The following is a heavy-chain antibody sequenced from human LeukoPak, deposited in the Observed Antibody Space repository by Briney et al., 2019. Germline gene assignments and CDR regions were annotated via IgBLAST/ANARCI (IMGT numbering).Heavy chain of an antibody. CDR1: GFTFSTYA. D-gene: IGHD3-22*01. V-gene: IGHV3-23*03. CDR2: IYSSGST. CDR3: AKDMGVVVITSLDY. J-gene: IGHJ4*02. Sequence: GGSLRLSCAASGFTFSTYAMSWVRQAPGKGLEWVSVIYSSGSTYYADSVKGRFTIPRDNSKNTLYLQMNSLRAEDTAVYYCAKDMGVVVITSLDYWGQGTLVTVSS.